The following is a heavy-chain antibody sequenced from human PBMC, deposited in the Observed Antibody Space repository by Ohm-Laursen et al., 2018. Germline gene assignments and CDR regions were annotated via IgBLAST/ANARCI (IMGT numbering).Heavy chain of an antibody. CDR2: IYNSGST. D-gene: IGHD1-26*01. CDR3: TRRLTYSGSPTWIDS. V-gene: IGHV4-59*08. J-gene: IGHJ5*01. Sequence: PSDTLSLTCTVSGGSIGTYCWTWIRQPPGKGLEWIGYIYNSGSTSYNPSLKSRVTISVDTSKNQFSLKLTSVTAADTAVYFCTRRLTYSGSPTWIDSWGQGILVTVSS. CDR1: GGSIGTYC.